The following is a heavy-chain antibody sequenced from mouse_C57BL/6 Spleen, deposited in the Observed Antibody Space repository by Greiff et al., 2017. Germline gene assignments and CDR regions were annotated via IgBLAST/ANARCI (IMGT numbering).Heavy chain of an antibody. CDR3: ARDHYYGSSYDAY. J-gene: IGHJ3*01. CDR2: ISDGGSYT. V-gene: IGHV5-4*01. D-gene: IGHD1-1*01. CDR1: GFTFSSYA. Sequence: EVHLVESGGGLVKPGGSLKLSCAASGFTFSSYAMSWVRQTPEKRLEWVATISDGGSYTYYPDNVKGRFTISRDNAKNNLYLQMSHLKSEDTAMYYCARDHYYGSSYDAYWGQGTLVTVSA.